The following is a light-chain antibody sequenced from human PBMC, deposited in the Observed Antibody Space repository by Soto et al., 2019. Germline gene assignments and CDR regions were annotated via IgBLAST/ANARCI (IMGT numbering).Light chain of an antibody. Sequence: EIVMTQSPATLSVSPGQRATLSCRASQSVVSNLAWYQQKPGQAPRLLIYGASTRAAGVPVRFSGSGSGTQFTLTSSSLQAEDVAVYYCQEYNNWPPYTFGRGTKLEIK. J-gene: IGKJ2*01. CDR2: GAS. CDR1: QSVVSN. V-gene: IGKV3-15*01. CDR3: QEYNNWPPYT.